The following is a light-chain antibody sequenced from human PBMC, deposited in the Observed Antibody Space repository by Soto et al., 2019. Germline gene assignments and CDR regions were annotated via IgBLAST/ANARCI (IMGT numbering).Light chain of an antibody. J-gene: IGKJ1*01. V-gene: IGKV3-15*01. Sequence: EIVMTQSPATLSVSPGERATLSCRASQSVSSNLAWYQQKPGQAPRLLIYGASTRATGIPARFSGSGSGTEFTLTISSLQSEDFAVYYCQQYNSWRWTFGQGTKGEIK. CDR3: QQYNSWRWT. CDR2: GAS. CDR1: QSVSSN.